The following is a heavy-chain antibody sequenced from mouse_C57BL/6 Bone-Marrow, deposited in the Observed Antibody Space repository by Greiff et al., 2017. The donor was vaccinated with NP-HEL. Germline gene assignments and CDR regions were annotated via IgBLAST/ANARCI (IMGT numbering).Heavy chain of an antibody. D-gene: IGHD2-3*01. CDR1: GYTFTSYT. J-gene: IGHJ3*01. CDR3: ARVYPRFAY. CDR2: INPSSGYT. V-gene: IGHV1-4*01. Sequence: LQESGAELARPGASVKMSCKASGYTFTSYTMHWVKQRPGQGLEWIGYINPSSGYTKYNQKFKDKATLTADKSSSTAYMQLSSLTSEDSAVYYCARVYPRFAYWGQGTLVTVSA.